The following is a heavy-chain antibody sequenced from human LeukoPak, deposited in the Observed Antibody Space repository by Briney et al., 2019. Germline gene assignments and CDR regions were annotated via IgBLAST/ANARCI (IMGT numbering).Heavy chain of an antibody. CDR2: VYASGT. Sequence: PSETLSLTCSVSGGSISSHYYNWSRRPAGKGLEWIGRVYASGTNHNRSLKSRVTFSLDTSKNQFSLKLISVTAADTAVYYCARGIFRDGIGVWGQGTPVTVSS. V-gene: IGHV4-4*07. CDR3: ARGIFRDGIGV. D-gene: IGHD3-3*01. CDR1: GGSISSHY. J-gene: IGHJ6*02.